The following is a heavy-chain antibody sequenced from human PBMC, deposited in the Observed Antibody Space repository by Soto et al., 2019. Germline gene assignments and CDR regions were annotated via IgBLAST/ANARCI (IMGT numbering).Heavy chain of an antibody. J-gene: IGHJ4*02. CDR3: ARDFRPGFGVALPGY. D-gene: IGHD3-3*01. CDR1: GGSISSGGYY. Sequence: SETLSLACTVSGGSISSGGYYWSWIRQHPGKGLEWIGYIYYSGSTYYNPSLKSRVTISVDTSKNQFSLKLSSVTAADTAVYCCARDFRPGFGVALPGYGGQGTLVNVS. V-gene: IGHV4-31*03. CDR2: IYYSGST.